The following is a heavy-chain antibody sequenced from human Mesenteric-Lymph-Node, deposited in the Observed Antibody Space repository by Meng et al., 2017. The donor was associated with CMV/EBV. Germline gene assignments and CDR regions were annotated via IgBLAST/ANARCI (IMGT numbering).Heavy chain of an antibody. CDR3: ARDRDLNGMDV. Sequence: SVKVSCKASGYTFISYGISWVRQAPGQGLEWMGWISAENGNTKYAQKVQGRVTMTRDTSTSTAYMELRSLRSDDTAVYYCARDRDLNGMDVWGQGTTVTVSS. CDR2: ISAENGNT. CDR1: GYTFISYG. J-gene: IGHJ6*02. V-gene: IGHV1-18*01. D-gene: IGHD5-24*01.